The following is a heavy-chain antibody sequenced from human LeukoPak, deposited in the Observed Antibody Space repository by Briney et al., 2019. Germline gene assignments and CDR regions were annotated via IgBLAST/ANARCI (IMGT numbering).Heavy chain of an antibody. J-gene: IGHJ4*02. CDR2: IYHSGST. V-gene: IGHV4-59*12. D-gene: IGHD2-2*01. Sequence: KASETLSLTCTVSGGSINNYYWSWIRQPPGKGLEWVGYIYHSGSTNYNPSLKSRVTMSVDTSTNQFSLKLTSVTAADTAVYYCARGQLRVSNWGQGSLVIVSP. CDR1: GGSINNYY. CDR3: ARGQLRVSN.